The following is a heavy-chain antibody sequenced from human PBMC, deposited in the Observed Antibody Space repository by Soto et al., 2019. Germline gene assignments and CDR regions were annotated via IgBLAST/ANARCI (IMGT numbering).Heavy chain of an antibody. CDR1: GGSVSSGSYY. J-gene: IGHJ3*02. V-gene: IGHV4-61*01. Sequence: QVQLQESGPGLVKPSETLSLTCTVSGGSVSSGSYYWSWIRQPPGKGLEWIGYSYYSGSTNYTPSLKSQVTISVDTTKNQFSLKLSSVTAADTAVYYCAREAGASVSYYGDAFDIWGQGTMVTVSS. CDR3: AREAGASVSYYGDAFDI. CDR2: SYYSGST. D-gene: IGHD1-26*01.